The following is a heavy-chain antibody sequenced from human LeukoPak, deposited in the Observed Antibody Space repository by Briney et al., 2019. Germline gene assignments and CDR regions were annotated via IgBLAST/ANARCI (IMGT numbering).Heavy chain of an antibody. Sequence: SVKVSCKASGGTFSSYAISWVRQAPGQGLEWMGGIIPIFGTAIYAQKFQGRVTMTEDTSTDTAYMELSSLRSEDTAVYYCATGGNMGGRWLAYNWFDPWGQGTLVTVSS. CDR2: IIPIFGTA. CDR1: GGTFSSYA. V-gene: IGHV1-69*06. J-gene: IGHJ5*02. CDR3: ATGGNMGGRWLAYNWFDP. D-gene: IGHD2-15*01.